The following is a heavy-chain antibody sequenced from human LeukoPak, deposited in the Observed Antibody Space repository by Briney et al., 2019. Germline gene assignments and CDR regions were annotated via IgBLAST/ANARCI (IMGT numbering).Heavy chain of an antibody. Sequence: PGGSLRLSCAASGFTFSSYRMNWVRQAPGKGLEWVSSISSSSSHIYYADSVKGRFTISRDNAKNSLYLQMNSLRAEDTAVYYCARDSYYDSSGYYLDAFDIWGQGTMVTVSS. CDR2: ISSSSSHI. CDR3: ARDSYYDSSGYYLDAFDI. CDR1: GFTFSSYR. V-gene: IGHV3-21*01. D-gene: IGHD3-22*01. J-gene: IGHJ3*02.